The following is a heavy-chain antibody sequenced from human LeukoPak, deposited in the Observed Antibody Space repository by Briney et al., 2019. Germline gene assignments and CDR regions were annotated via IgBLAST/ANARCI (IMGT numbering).Heavy chain of an antibody. J-gene: IGHJ6*03. CDR1: GGSISSSSYY. V-gene: IGHV4-39*07. CDR3: ARIKVAARRGYYFYYMDV. CDR2: IYYSGST. Sequence: PSETLSLTCTVSGGSISSSSYYWGWIRQPPGKGLEWIGSIYYSGSTYYNPSLKSRVTISVDTSKNQFSLKLSSVTAADTAVYYCARIKVAARRGYYFYYMDVWGKGTTVTVSS. D-gene: IGHD6-6*01.